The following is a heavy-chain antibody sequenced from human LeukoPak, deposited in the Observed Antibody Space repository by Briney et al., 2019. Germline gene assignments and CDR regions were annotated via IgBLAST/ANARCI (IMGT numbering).Heavy chain of an antibody. J-gene: IGHJ4*02. V-gene: IGHV3-48*01. CDR2: IRRTGTIT. CDR1: GFTFSNYN. CDR3: AKGRALEVVAAFNY. D-gene: IGHD2-15*01. Sequence: GGSLRLSCAASGFTFSNYNMNWVRQAPGKGLEWISFIRRTGTITYYSDSVKGRFTVSRDDATNSLYLQMNSLRTDDTAVYYCAKGRALEVVAAFNYWGQGTVVTVSS.